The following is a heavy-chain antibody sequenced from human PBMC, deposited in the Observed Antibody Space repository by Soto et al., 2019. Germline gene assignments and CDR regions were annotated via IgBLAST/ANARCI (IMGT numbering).Heavy chain of an antibody. D-gene: IGHD3-9*01. V-gene: IGHV4-39*01. Sequence: SETLSLTCTVSGGSISSGGYYWSWIRQHPGKGLEWIGSIYYSGSTYYNPSLKSRVTISVDTSKNQFSLKLSSVTAADTAVYYCAITIRSTLDYWGQGTLVTVSS. CDR1: GGSISSGGYY. CDR3: AITIRSTLDY. J-gene: IGHJ4*02. CDR2: IYYSGST.